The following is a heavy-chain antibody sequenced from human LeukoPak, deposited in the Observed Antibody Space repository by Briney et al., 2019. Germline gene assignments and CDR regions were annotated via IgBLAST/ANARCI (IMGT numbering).Heavy chain of an antibody. CDR3: ATGYYYGSGSYGLDI. CDR1: GYTLTELS. J-gene: IGHJ3*02. V-gene: IGHV1-24*01. D-gene: IGHD3-10*01. Sequence: ASVKVSCKVSGYTLTELSMHWVRQAPGKGLEWMGGFDPEDGETIYAQKFQGRVTMTEDTSTDTAYMEQSSLISEDTAVYYCATGYYYGSGSYGLDIWGQGTMVTVSS. CDR2: FDPEDGET.